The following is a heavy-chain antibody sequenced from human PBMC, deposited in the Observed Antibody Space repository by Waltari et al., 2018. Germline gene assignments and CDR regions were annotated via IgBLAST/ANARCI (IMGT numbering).Heavy chain of an antibody. J-gene: IGHJ6*02. D-gene: IGHD2-2*01. Sequence: EAQLVESGGGLVQPGGSLRLSCAASGFGFSSSERNWVRQAPRKGLEWISYISDSDNSKFYAESVKGRFTVSRDNAKNSLHLEMNSLRAEDTATYYCVRDGLGSGRTRVDVWGQGTTVIVSS. CDR1: GFGFSSSE. V-gene: IGHV3-48*03. CDR3: VRDGLGSGRTRVDV. CDR2: ISDSDNSK.